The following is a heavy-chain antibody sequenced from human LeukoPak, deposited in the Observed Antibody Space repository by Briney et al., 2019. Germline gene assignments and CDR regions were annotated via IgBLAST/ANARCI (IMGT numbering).Heavy chain of an antibody. CDR2: IYYSGST. CDR1: GGSISSSSYY. Sequence: KPSETLSPTCTVSGGSISSSSYYWGWIRQPPGKGLEWIGSIYYSGSTYYNPSLKSRVTISVDTSKNQFSLKLSSVTTADTALYYCARRDDTLTGYCFDYWGQGTMVTVSS. CDR3: ARRDDTLTGYCFDY. D-gene: IGHD3-9*01. V-gene: IGHV4-39*01. J-gene: IGHJ4*02.